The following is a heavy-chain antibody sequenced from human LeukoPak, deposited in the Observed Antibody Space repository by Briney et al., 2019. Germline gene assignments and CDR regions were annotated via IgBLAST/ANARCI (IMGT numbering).Heavy chain of an antibody. CDR2: IYSSGRT. Sequence: SETLSLTCIVSGGSISSYYWSWIRQPAGKGLEWIGRIYSSGRTNYNASPKSRVTMSVDTSKNQFSLKLSSVTAADTAVYYCARGGGIPDPDYYYYYYVDVWGKGTTVTVSS. CDR1: GGSISSYY. CDR3: ARGGGIPDPDYYYYYYVDV. J-gene: IGHJ6*03. V-gene: IGHV4-4*07. D-gene: IGHD2-2*02.